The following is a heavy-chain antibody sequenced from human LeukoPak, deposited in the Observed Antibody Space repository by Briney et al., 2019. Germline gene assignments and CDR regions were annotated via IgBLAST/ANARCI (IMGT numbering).Heavy chain of an antibody. V-gene: IGHV1-46*01. CDR1: GYTFTSYY. CDR2: INPSGGST. Sequence: GASVKVSCKASGYTFTSYYMHWVRQAPGQGLEWMGIINPSGGSTSYAQKFQGRVTMTRDTSTSTAYMELSSLRSEDTAVYYCAREGRSWDDYGDSGGGNWFDPWGQGTLVTVSS. D-gene: IGHD4-17*01. CDR3: AREGRSWDDYGDSGGGNWFDP. J-gene: IGHJ5*02.